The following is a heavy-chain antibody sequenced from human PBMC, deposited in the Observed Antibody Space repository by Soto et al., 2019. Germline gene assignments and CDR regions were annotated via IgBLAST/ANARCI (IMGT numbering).Heavy chain of an antibody. Sequence: ASVKVSCKASGYTFTGYYMHWVRQAPGQGLEWMGWINPNSGGTDYAQKFQGRVTMTRNTSISTAYMELSSLRSEDTAVYYCARGPLVTSWDHYYYYYYMDVWGKGTTVTVSS. CDR2: INPNSGGT. D-gene: IGHD6-13*01. J-gene: IGHJ6*03. V-gene: IGHV1-2*02. CDR1: GYTFTGYY. CDR3: ARGPLVTSWDHYYYYYYMDV.